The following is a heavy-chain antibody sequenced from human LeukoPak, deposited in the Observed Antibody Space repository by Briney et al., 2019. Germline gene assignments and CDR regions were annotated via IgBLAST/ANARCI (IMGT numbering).Heavy chain of an antibody. J-gene: IGHJ5*02. D-gene: IGHD1-26*01. CDR2: IYYSGST. Sequence: SETLSLTCTVSGGSISSYYWSWIRQPPGKGLKWIGYIYYSGSTNYNPSLKSRVTISVDTSKNQFSLKLSSVTAADTAVYYCARARPGSYNNWFDPWGQGTLVTVSS. CDR1: GGSISSYY. CDR3: ARARPGSYNNWFDP. V-gene: IGHV4-59*01.